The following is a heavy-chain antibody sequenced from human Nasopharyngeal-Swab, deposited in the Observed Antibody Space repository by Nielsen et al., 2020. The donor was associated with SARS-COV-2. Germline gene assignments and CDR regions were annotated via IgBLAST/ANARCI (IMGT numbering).Heavy chain of an antibody. CDR2: IYYSGST. Sequence: WIRQPPGKGLEWIGSIYYSGSTYYNPSLKSRVTISVDTSKNQFSLKLSSVTAADTAVYCCASQGSGSYYLLYYYYGMDVWGQGTTVTVSS. V-gene: IGHV4-39*01. CDR3: ASQGSGSYYLLYYYYGMDV. D-gene: IGHD1-26*01. J-gene: IGHJ6*02.